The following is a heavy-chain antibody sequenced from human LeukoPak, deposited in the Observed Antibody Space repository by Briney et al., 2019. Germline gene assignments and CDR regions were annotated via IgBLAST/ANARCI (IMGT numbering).Heavy chain of an antibody. D-gene: IGHD2-15*01. Sequence: GGSRRLSFAAPGLTFSTYAMHWVGQAPGKGLRWGAVISYDGSNKYYADSVKGRFTISRDNSQNTLYLQMNSLRAEDTAIYYCAKNPVVATSYGMDVWGQGTTVTVSS. CDR1: GLTFSTYA. CDR3: AKNPVVATSYGMDV. V-gene: IGHV3-30*18. CDR2: ISYDGSNK. J-gene: IGHJ6*02.